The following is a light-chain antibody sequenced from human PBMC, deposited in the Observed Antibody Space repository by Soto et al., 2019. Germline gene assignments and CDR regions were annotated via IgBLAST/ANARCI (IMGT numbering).Light chain of an antibody. Sequence: GLTQSPGTLSLSKGDRATLSCGASQTVSGNYLAWYQQKPGQAPRLLIYDASNRATGIPARFSGSGSGTDFTLTISRLEPEDFAVYYCQLYGTATPFTFGPGTKVDIK. CDR3: QLYGTATPFT. CDR1: QTVSGNY. J-gene: IGKJ3*01. V-gene: IGKV3-20*01. CDR2: DAS.